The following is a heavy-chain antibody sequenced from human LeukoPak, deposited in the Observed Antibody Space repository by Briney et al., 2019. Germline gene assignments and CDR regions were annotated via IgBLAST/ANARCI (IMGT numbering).Heavy chain of an antibody. CDR3: ARDHRDYDVLTGYYYPHYMDV. D-gene: IGHD3-9*01. V-gene: IGHV1-69*13. CDR2: IIPIFGTA. J-gene: IGHJ6*03. CDR1: GGTFSSYA. Sequence: SVKVSCKASGGTFSSYAISWVRQAPGQGLEWMGGIIPIFGTANYAQKFQGRVTITADESTSTAYMELSSLRSEDTAVYYCARDHRDYDVLTGYYYPHYMDVWGKGTTVTISS.